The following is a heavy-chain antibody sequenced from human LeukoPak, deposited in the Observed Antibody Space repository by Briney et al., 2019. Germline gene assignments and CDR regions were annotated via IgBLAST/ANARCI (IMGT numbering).Heavy chain of an antibody. CDR3: ARLGSDDACDI. Sequence: SETLSLTCTVSGGSISSYYRSWIRQPPGKGLEWIGYIYYSGSTNYNPSLKSRVTISVDTSKNQFSLKLSSVTAADTAVYYCARLGSDDACDIWGQGTMVTVSS. V-gene: IGHV4-59*08. CDR2: IYYSGST. CDR1: GGSISSYY. J-gene: IGHJ3*02.